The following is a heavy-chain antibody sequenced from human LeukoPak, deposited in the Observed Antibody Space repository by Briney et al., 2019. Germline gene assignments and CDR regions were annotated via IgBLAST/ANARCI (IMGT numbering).Heavy chain of an antibody. CDR1: GYILTNNW. J-gene: IGHJ4*02. V-gene: IGHV5-51*01. Sequence: GESLKISCKISGYILTNNWIGGVRQEPGKGLEWMGLIYPGNSDTKYSPSFQGQVTFSVDKSISTAYLQWSSLKASDTAMYYCARLPDLFDYWGQGTLVTVSS. CDR2: IYPGNSDT. CDR3: ARLPDLFDY.